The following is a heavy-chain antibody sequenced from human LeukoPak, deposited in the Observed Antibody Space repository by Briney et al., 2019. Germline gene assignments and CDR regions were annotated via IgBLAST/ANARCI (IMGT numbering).Heavy chain of an antibody. Sequence: GGSLRLSCAASGFTFSSYWMHWVRQAPGKGLVWVSRINSDGSSTSYADSVKGRFTISRDSSNNTLYLQMNSLSVEDTAVYYCAKGGCSGGSCPGPLNWGQGTLVTVSS. CDR3: AKGGCSGGSCPGPLN. V-gene: IGHV3-74*01. D-gene: IGHD2-15*01. CDR2: INSDGSST. J-gene: IGHJ4*02. CDR1: GFTFSSYW.